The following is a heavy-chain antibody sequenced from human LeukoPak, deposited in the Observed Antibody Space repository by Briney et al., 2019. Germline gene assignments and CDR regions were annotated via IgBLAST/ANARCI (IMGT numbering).Heavy chain of an antibody. CDR2: INPSGGST. Sequence: ASVKVSCKESGYTFTSYYMHWVRQAPGLGLEWMGIINPSGGSTNYAQKFQGRVTMTRDTSTSTVYMKLSSLRSEDTAVYYCARDACSSRICSAGGNWFDPWGQGTLVTVSS. CDR3: ARDACSSRICSAGGNWFDP. D-gene: IGHD2-2*01. CDR1: GYTFTSYY. V-gene: IGHV1-46*01. J-gene: IGHJ5*02.